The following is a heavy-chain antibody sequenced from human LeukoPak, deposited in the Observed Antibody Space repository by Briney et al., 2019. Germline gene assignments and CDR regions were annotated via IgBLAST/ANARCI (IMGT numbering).Heavy chain of an antibody. CDR3: ARLLDYYDSSGSLLGAFDI. V-gene: IGHV5-51*01. CDR2: TYPGDSDT. J-gene: IGHJ3*02. D-gene: IGHD3-22*01. CDR1: GYSFTNYW. Sequence: GESLKISCKGSGYSFTNYWIGWVRQMPGKGLEWMGITYPGDSDTRYSPSFQDQVTISADKSISTAYLQWSSLTASDTAIYYCARLLDYYDSSGSLLGAFDIWGQGTMVTVSS.